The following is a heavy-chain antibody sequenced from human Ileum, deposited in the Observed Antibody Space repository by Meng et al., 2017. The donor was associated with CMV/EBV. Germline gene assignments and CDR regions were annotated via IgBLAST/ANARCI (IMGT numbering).Heavy chain of an antibody. V-gene: IGHV3-23*01. CDR2: ISGSGGST. CDR3: AKDRMATSTGEVDY. Sequence: GASLKISCAASGFTFSSYAMSWVRQAPGKGLEWVSAISGSGGSTYYADSVKGRFTISRDNSTNTLYLQMNSLRAEDTDVYYCAKDRMATSTGEVDYWGQGTLVTVSS. D-gene: IGHD5-24*01. J-gene: IGHJ4*02. CDR1: GFTFSSYA.